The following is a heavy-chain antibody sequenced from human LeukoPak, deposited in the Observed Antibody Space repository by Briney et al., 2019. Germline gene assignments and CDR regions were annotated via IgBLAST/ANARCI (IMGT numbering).Heavy chain of an antibody. CDR3: ARRRPPAGIEDYYYYYMDV. CDR2: ISGSGGST. CDR1: GFTFSSYG. J-gene: IGHJ6*03. Sequence: GGSLRLSCAASGFTFSSYGMSWVRQAPGKGLEWVSAISGSGGSTYYADSVKGRFTISRDNSKNTLYLQMNSLRAEDTAVYYCARRRPPAGIEDYYYYYMDVWGKGTTVTISS. D-gene: IGHD3-3*02. V-gene: IGHV3-23*01.